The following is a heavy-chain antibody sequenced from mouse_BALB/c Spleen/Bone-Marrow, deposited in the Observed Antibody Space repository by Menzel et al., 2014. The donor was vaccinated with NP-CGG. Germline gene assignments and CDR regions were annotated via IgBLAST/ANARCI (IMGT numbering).Heavy chain of an antibody. CDR1: GYTFTNXW. CDR3: ARGFDY. V-gene: IGHV1S81*02. Sequence: QXQLQQSGAELVKPGASVKLSCKASGYTFTNXWXHWVXQRPXXGXXWIGEINPSNGRTNYNEKFKSKATLTVDKSSSTAYMQLSRLTSEDSAVYYCARGFDYWGQGTPLTVSS. CDR2: INPSNGRT. J-gene: IGHJ2*01.